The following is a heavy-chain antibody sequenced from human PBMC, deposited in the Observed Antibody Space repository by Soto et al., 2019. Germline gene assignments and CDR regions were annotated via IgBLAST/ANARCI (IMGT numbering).Heavy chain of an antibody. CDR3: ASRTQLWLRGAFDI. V-gene: IGHV1-18*04. CDR2: ISAYNGNT. CDR1: GYTFTSYG. Sequence: ASVRVSCKASGYTFTSYGISWVRQAPGQGLEWMGWISAYNGNTNYAQKLQGRVTMTTDTSTSTAYMELRSLRSDDTAVYYCASRTQLWLRGAFDIWGQGTMVTVSS. D-gene: IGHD5-18*01. J-gene: IGHJ3*02.